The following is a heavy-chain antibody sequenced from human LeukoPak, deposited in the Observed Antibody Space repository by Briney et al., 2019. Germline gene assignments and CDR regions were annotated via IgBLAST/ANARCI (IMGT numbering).Heavy chain of an antibody. V-gene: IGHV3-30*01. CDR3: ARVIAVAGRGGY. Sequence: PGGSLRLSCAASGFTFSSYAMHWVRQAPGKGLEWVAVISYDGSNKYYADSVKGRFTISRDNSKNTLYLQMNSLRAEDTAVYYCARVIAVAGRGGYWGQGTLVTVSS. D-gene: IGHD6-19*01. CDR2: ISYDGSNK. CDR1: GFTFSSYA. J-gene: IGHJ4*02.